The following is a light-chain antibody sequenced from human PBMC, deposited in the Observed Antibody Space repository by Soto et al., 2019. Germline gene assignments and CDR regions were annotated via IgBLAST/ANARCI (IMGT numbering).Light chain of an antibody. CDR1: SSDVGGYNY. V-gene: IGLV2-14*01. J-gene: IGLJ2*01. CDR3: CSYTTTSTVV. Sequence: QSALTQPASVSGSPGQSITISCTGTSSDVGGYNYVSWYQQHPGKAPKLMVHEVSNRPSGVSNRFSGSKPGNTASLTISGLQAEDEADYYCCSYTTTSTVVFGGGTQLTVL. CDR2: EVS.